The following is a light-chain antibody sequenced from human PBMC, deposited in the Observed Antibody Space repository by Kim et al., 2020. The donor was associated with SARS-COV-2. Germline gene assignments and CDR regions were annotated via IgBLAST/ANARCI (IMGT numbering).Light chain of an antibody. J-gene: IGLJ2*01. CDR3: NSRDSSGNHVL. CDR1: SLRSYY. V-gene: IGLV3-19*01. CDR2: GKN. Sequence: ALGQTVRITFQGDSLRSYYASWYQQKPGQAPVLVIYGKNNRPSGIPDRFSGSSSGNTASLTITGAQAEDEADYYCNSRDSSGNHVLFGGGTQLTVL.